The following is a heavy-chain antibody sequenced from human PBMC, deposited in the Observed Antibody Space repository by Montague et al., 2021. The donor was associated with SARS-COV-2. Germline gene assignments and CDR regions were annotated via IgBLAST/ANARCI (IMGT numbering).Heavy chain of an antibody. CDR2: INYGGST. Sequence: SETLSLTCAVYGGSFSDYHWTWIRQSPGEGLDWIGQINYGGSTKYNPSLKSRVTISIDTSKNQFSLKLTSVTTADTAVYYCARGAPGYWGQGTLVTVSS. CDR1: GGSFSDYH. D-gene: IGHD1-1*01. J-gene: IGHJ4*02. CDR3: ARGAPGY. V-gene: IGHV4-34*01.